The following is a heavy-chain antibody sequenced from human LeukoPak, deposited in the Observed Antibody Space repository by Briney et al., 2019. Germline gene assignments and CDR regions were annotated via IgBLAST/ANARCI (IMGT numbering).Heavy chain of an antibody. V-gene: IGHV4-59*08. Sequence: PSETLSLTCTVPGGSISSYYWSWIRQPPGKGLEWIGYIYYSGSTNYNPSLKSRVTISVDTSKNQFSLKLSSVTAADTAVYYCASSSQYYDYVWGSYRPYYFDYWGQGTLVTVSS. J-gene: IGHJ4*02. CDR2: IYYSGST. CDR1: GGSISSYY. CDR3: ASSSQYYDYVWGSYRPYYFDY. D-gene: IGHD3-16*02.